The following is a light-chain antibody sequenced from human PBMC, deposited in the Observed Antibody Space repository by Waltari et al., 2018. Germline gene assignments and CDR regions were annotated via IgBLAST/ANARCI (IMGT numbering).Light chain of an antibody. CDR3: CSSSGGGTWV. V-gene: IGLV2-23*01. CDR1: TTYF. J-gene: IGLJ3*02. CDR2: EGS. Sequence: SALTQPSSMSGPPGRSITISFTSTTTYFLPWYQHLPGKAPRLLIYEGSKRPSGLSGRFSGSQSGNTASLTISGLEFDDQATYYCCSSSGGGTWVFGGGTELAVL.